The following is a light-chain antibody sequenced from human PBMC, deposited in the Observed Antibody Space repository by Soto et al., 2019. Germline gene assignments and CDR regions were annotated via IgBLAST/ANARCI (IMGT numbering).Light chain of an antibody. J-gene: IGLJ2*01. CDR2: EGS. CDR1: SSDVGSYNL. Sequence: QSALTQPASVSGSPGQSITISCTGTSSDVGSYNLVSWYQQHPGKAPKLMIYEGSKRPSGVSNRFSASKSGNTASLAISGLQAEDEADYDCCSYAGRSTVICGGGTKLTVL. V-gene: IGLV2-23*01. CDR3: CSYAGRSTVI.